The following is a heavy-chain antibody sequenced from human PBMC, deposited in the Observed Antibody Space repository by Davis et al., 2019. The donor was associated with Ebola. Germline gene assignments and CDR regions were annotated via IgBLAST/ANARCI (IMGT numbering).Heavy chain of an antibody. CDR3: ARRATLGIPGGDGFDI. Sequence: ASVKVSCKVSGYTLTELSMHWVRQAPGKGFEWMGGFDPEDGETIYAQKFQGRVTMTEDTSTDTAYMELSSLRSEDTAVYYCARRATLGIPGGDGFDIWGQGTMVTVSS. CDR2: FDPEDGET. CDR1: GYTLTELS. D-gene: IGHD7-27*01. V-gene: IGHV1-24*01. J-gene: IGHJ3*02.